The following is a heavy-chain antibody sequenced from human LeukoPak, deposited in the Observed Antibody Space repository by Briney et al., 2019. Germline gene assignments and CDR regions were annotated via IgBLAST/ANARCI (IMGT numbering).Heavy chain of an antibody. Sequence: GGSLRLSCAASGFTFSSYAMSWVRQAPGKGLEWVSAISGSGGSTYYADSVKGRFTISGDNSKNTLYLQMNSLRAEDTAIYYCARIHGSIRYFDYWGQGTLVTVSS. CDR1: GFTFSSYA. CDR3: ARIHGSIRYFDY. J-gene: IGHJ4*02. V-gene: IGHV3-23*01. CDR2: ISGSGGST.